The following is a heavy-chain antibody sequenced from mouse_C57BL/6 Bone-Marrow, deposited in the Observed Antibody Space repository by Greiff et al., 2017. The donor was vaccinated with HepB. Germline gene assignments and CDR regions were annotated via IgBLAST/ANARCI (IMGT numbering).Heavy chain of an antibody. D-gene: IGHD1-1*01. Sequence: QVQLQQSGAELARPGASVKLSCKASGYTFTSYGISWVKQRTGQGLEWIGEIYPRSGNTYYNEKFKGKATLTADKSSITTYMELSSLTSEDSAVYFCARDGYYGSRGGFAYWGQGTLVTVSA. CDR1: GYTFTSYG. J-gene: IGHJ3*01. V-gene: IGHV1-81*01. CDR3: ARDGYYGSRGGFAY. CDR2: IYPRSGNT.